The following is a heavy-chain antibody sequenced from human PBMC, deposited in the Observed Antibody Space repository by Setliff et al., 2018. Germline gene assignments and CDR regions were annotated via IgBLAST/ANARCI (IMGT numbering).Heavy chain of an antibody. Sequence: PSETLSLTCAVSGGSIRSSPWWSWVRQPPGKGLEWLGDIHHSGKTYYNPSLQSRLTMSIDKSKNHFSVNLRFGTAADTAVYYCASLNFDYWGQGMLVTVSS. CDR2: IHHSGKT. J-gene: IGHJ4*02. CDR3: ASLNFDY. V-gene: IGHV4-4*02. CDR1: GGSIRSSPW.